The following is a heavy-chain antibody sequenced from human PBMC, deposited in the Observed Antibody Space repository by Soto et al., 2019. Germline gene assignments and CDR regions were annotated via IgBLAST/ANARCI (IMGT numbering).Heavy chain of an antibody. CDR1: GFTFRNYA. Sequence: EVQLLESGGALVQPGGSLRLSCAASGFTFRNYAMSWVRQAPGKGLEWVSRISGNGGDINYADSVKGRFTISRDNSKNTLYLQMNSLRAEDTAVYYCAKRGDIVEVSRTFVGYGMDVWGQVTTVTVSS. V-gene: IGHV3-23*01. J-gene: IGHJ6*02. CDR3: AKRGDIVEVSRTFVGYGMDV. CDR2: ISGNGGDI. D-gene: IGHD2-2*01.